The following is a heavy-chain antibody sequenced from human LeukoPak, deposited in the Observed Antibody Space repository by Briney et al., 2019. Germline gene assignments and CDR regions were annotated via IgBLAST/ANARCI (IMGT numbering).Heavy chain of an antibody. CDR1: GGSTSSDH. CDR3: ARFGQAADY. Sequence: PSETLSLTCTVSGGSTSSDHWSWIRQPPGKGLEWIGYIDYSGTTYYNPSLNSRVAMSIDTSDNQFSLKLSSVTAADTAVYYCARFGQAADYWGQGALVTVSS. CDR2: IDYSGTT. V-gene: IGHV4-59*01. J-gene: IGHJ4*02. D-gene: IGHD3-16*01.